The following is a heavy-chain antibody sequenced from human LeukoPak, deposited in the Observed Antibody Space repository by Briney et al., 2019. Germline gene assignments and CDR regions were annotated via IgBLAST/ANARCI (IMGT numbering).Heavy chain of an antibody. CDR1: GFTFSTYA. J-gene: IGHJ6*03. D-gene: IGHD4-17*01. CDR3: ARPDYGDFYYMDV. Sequence: PGGSLRLSCAASGFTFSTYAMNWVRQAPGKGLEWVAVISDDGRHNYYADSVKGRFTISRDNSKSTLYLQMNSLRAEDTAVYYCARPDYGDFYYMDVWGKGTTVTVSS. V-gene: IGHV3-30*04. CDR2: ISDDGRHN.